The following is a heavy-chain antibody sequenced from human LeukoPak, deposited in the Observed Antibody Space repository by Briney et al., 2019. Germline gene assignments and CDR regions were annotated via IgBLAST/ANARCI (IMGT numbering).Heavy chain of an antibody. J-gene: IGHJ3*02. V-gene: IGHV3-48*01. CDR3: AKDHDYYASGPI. CDR2: ISSSSSTI. D-gene: IGHD3-10*01. Sequence: AGGSLRLSCAASGFTFSSFSMNWVRQAPGKGLEWVSYISSSSSTIYYADSVKGRFTISRDNAENSLYLQMNSLRAEDTALYYCAKDHDYYASGPIWGQGTMVTVSS. CDR1: GFTFSSFS.